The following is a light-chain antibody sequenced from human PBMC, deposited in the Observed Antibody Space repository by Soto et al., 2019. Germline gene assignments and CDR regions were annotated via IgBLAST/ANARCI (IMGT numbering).Light chain of an antibody. Sequence: EIVLTQSPATLSFSPGERATLSCRASQSVIGYLAWYQQKPGQVPRLVIYDASNRATGIPARFSGSGSGTDFTLTISSLEPEDFAVYYCQQRSNWPLTFGGGTKVEIK. J-gene: IGKJ4*01. V-gene: IGKV3-11*01. CDR2: DAS. CDR1: QSVIGY. CDR3: QQRSNWPLT.